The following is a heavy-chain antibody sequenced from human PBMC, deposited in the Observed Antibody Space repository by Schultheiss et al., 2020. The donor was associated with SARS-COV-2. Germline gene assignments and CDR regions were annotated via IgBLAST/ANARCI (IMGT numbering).Heavy chain of an antibody. CDR3: AMRYFSDSSDYLLDAFDI. CDR1: GFTFSSYA. CDR2: ISGSGGST. D-gene: IGHD3-22*01. Sequence: GESLKISCAASGFTFSSYAMSWVRQAPGKGLEWVSAISGSGGSTYYADSVKGRFTISRDNSKNTLYLQMNSLRAEDTAVYYCAMRYFSDSSDYLLDAFDIWGQGTMVTVSS. J-gene: IGHJ3*02. V-gene: IGHV3-23*01.